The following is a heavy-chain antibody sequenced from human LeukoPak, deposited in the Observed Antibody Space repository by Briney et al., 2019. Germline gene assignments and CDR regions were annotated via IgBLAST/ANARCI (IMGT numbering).Heavy chain of an antibody. Sequence: PSETLSLTCAVYGGSFSGYYWSWIRQPPGKGLEWIGEINHSGSTNYNPSLKSRVTISVDTSKNQFSLKLSSVTAADTAVYYCARGDDFSAVPFDYWGQGTLVAVSS. J-gene: IGHJ4*02. D-gene: IGHD3/OR15-3a*01. CDR3: ARGDDFSAVPFDY. CDR1: GGSFSGYY. V-gene: IGHV4-34*01. CDR2: INHSGST.